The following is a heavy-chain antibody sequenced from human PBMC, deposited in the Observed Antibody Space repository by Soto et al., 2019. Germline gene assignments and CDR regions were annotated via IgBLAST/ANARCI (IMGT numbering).Heavy chain of an antibody. Sequence: QVQLVQSGAEVKKPGASVKVSCKASGYTFTSYAMHWVRQAPGQRLEWMGWINAGNGNTKYSQKFQGRVTITRDTSASTAYMELSSLRSEDTAVYYCRYFDWLSQPYYFDYWGQGTLVTVSS. V-gene: IGHV1-3*01. CDR3: RYFDWLSQPYYFDY. J-gene: IGHJ4*02. D-gene: IGHD3-9*01. CDR1: GYTFTSYA. CDR2: INAGNGNT.